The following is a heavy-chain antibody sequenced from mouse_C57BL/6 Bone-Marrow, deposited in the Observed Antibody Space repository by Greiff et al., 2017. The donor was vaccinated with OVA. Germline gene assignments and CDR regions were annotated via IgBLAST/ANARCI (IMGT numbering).Heavy chain of an antibody. CDR2: IWRGGST. CDR1: GFSLTSYG. J-gene: IGHJ3*01. CDR3: AKNSYYYGPCAY. Sequence: VQLVESGPGLVQPSQSLSITCTVSGFSLTSYGVHWVRQSPGKGLEWLGVIWRGGSTDYNAAFMSRLSITKDNSKSQVFFKMNSLQADDTAIYYCAKNSYYYGPCAYWGQGTLVTVSA. V-gene: IGHV2-5*01. D-gene: IGHD1-1*01.